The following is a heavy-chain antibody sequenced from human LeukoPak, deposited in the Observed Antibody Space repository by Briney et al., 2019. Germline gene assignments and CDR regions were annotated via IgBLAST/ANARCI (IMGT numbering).Heavy chain of an antibody. V-gene: IGHV3-23*01. CDR2: ISGSGGST. Sequence: GGSLRLSCAASGFTFSSYAMSWVRQAPGKGLEWVSAISGSGGSTYYADSVKGRFTISRDNSKNALYLQMNSLRAEDTAVDYCASHQGGSGSYSPLYGMDVWGKGTTVTVSS. CDR1: GFTFSSYA. J-gene: IGHJ6*04. CDR3: ASHQGGSGSYSPLYGMDV. D-gene: IGHD3-10*01.